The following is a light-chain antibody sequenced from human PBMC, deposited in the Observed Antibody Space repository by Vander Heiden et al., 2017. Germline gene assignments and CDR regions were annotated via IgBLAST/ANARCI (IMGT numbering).Light chain of an antibody. CDR3: SSYTSSSSV. J-gene: IGLJ1*01. CDR2: EVS. Sequence: QSALPQPASVSRSPGQSLTIPCTGTSSDVGSYNHVSWYQKHPGKAIKLMSYEVSNRPSGVSNRFSGSKSGTKASLTISGLQAEDEADYYCSSYTSSSSVFGTGTKLTVL. CDR1: SSDVGSYNH. V-gene: IGLV2-14*01.